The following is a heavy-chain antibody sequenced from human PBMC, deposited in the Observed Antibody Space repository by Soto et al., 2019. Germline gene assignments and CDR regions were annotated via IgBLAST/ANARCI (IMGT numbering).Heavy chain of an antibody. CDR1: GFTFSSYA. CDR3: ARDRYYDSSGHQGDAFDI. CDR2: ISYDGSNK. J-gene: IGHJ3*02. D-gene: IGHD3-22*01. Sequence: QVQLVESGGGVVQPGRSLRLSCAASGFTFSSYAMHWVRQAPGKGLEWVAVISYDGSNKYYADSVKGRFTISRDNSKNTLYLQMNSLRAEDTAVYYCARDRYYDSSGHQGDAFDIWGQGTMVTVSS. V-gene: IGHV3-30-3*01.